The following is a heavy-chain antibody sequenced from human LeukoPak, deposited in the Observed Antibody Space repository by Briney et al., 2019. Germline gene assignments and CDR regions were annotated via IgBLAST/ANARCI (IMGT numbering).Heavy chain of an antibody. J-gene: IGHJ4*02. CDR2: INHSGST. D-gene: IGHD3-3*01. CDR1: GGSFSGYY. Sequence: PSETLSLTCAVYGGSFSGYYWSWIRQPPGKGLEWIGEINHSGSTNYSPSLKSRVTISVDTSKNQFSLKLSSATAADTAVYYCARAYDFWSGYYGYWGQGTLVTVSS. CDR3: ARAYDFWSGYYGY. V-gene: IGHV4-34*01.